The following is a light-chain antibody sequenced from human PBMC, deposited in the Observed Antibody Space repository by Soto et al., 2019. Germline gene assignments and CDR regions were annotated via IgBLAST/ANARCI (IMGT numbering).Light chain of an antibody. J-gene: IGLJ3*02. Sequence: QSVLTQSPSVSAAPGQKVTISCSGSSSNIGNNYVSWYQQLPGTAPKLMIYRVINRPSGVSDRFSGSKSGNSASLSISGLQPEDEASYFCGSYTIATTWVFGGGTQLTVL. V-gene: IGLV1-51*01. CDR1: SSNIGNNY. CDR2: RVI. CDR3: GSYTIATTWV.